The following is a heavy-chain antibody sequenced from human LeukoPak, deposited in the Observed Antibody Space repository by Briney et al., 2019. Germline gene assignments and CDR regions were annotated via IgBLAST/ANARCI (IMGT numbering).Heavy chain of an antibody. CDR2: INTDGSST. CDR1: EFTFSSYW. J-gene: IGHJ6*02. Sequence: GGSLRLSCAASEFTFSSYWMHWVRQAPGKGLVWVSRINTDGSSTSYADSVKGRFTISRDNSKNTLYLQMNSLRAEDTAVYYCARSPTYYYGMDVWGQGTTVTVSS. CDR3: ARSPTYYYGMDV. V-gene: IGHV3-74*01.